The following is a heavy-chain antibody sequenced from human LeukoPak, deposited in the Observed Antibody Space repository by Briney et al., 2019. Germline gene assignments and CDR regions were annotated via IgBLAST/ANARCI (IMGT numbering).Heavy chain of an antibody. CDR3: ARGGGTYYYDSSGYSSDY. Sequence: PGGSLRLSCAASGFIFSSYSMNWVRQAPGKGLEWVSSISSSSSYIYYADSVKGRFTISRDNAKNSLYLQMNSLRAEDTAVYYCARGGGTYYYDSSGYSSDYWGQGTLVTVSS. V-gene: IGHV3-21*01. J-gene: IGHJ4*02. CDR1: GFIFSSYS. D-gene: IGHD3-22*01. CDR2: ISSSSSYI.